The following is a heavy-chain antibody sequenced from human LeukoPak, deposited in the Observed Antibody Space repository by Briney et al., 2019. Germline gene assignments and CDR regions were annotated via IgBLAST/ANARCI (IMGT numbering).Heavy chain of an antibody. D-gene: IGHD2-15*01. CDR1: GGSIGSYY. V-gene: IGHV4-59*08. CDR3: ARLTEGW. Sequence: SETLPLTCIVSGGSIGSYYWSWVRQTPGKGLEWIGYVYYTGRANYNPSLKGRVTIFVDTSKNQFSLKLSSVTAADTAAYYCARLTEGWWGQGALVTVSS. CDR2: VYYTGRA. J-gene: IGHJ4*02.